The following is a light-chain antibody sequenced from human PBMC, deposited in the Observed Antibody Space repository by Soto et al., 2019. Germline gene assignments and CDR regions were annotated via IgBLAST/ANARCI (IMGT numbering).Light chain of an antibody. CDR3: SSYTSSSTLGV. CDR2: EVS. V-gene: IGLV2-14*01. CDR1: ISDVGGYNY. Sequence: QSVLTQPASVSGSPGQSITISCTGTISDVGGYNYVSWYQQHPGKAPKLMIYEVSNRPSGVSNRFSGSKSGNTASLTISGLQAEDEADYYCSSYTSSSTLGVFGTRTKVTVL. J-gene: IGLJ1*01.